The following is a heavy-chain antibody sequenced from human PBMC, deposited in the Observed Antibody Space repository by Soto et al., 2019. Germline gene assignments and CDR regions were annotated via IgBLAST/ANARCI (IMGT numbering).Heavy chain of an antibody. Sequence: EVQLVDSGGGVVQPGGSLRLSCAASGFTFSNYAMTWVRQGPGKGLEWVSGISGSGGGSYYADSVKGRFTISRDNSKSKLYLQMNSLRAEDTAVYYCAKAYFVWSSEKPYYFDYWGQGTLVTVSS. CDR3: AKAYFVWSSEKPYYFDY. V-gene: IGHV3-23*04. CDR2: ISGSGGGS. J-gene: IGHJ4*02. D-gene: IGHD3-16*01. CDR1: GFTFSNYA.